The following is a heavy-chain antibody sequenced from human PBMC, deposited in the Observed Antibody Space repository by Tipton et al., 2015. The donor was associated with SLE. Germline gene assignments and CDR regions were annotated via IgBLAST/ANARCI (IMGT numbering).Heavy chain of an antibody. CDR2: IYYSGST. CDR1: GGSISSSSYY. D-gene: IGHD2-15*01. CDR3: ARDISRYCSGGSCYSRPVYFDY. Sequence: LRLSCTVSGGSISSSSYYWSWIRQPPGKGLEWIGYIYYSGSTNYNPSLKSRVTISVDTSKNQFSLKLSSVTAADTAVYYCARDISRYCSGGSCYSRPVYFDYWGQGTLVTVSS. J-gene: IGHJ4*02. V-gene: IGHV4-61*01.